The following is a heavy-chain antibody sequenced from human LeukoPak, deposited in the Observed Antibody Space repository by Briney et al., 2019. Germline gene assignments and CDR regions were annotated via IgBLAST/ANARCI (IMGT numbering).Heavy chain of an antibody. CDR1: GGSITSYY. CDR2: IYYNGRT. J-gene: IGHJ4*02. D-gene: IGHD6-25*01. V-gene: IGHV4-59*01. Sequence: SETLSLTCTVSGGSITSYYWSWIRQTPGKGLEWIGHIYYNGRTRYNPSLRSRVTISIDTSKTQFSLRLSSVTAADAAVYYCARERATSGRCRFDFWGQGALVTVSS. CDR3: ARERATSGRCRFDF.